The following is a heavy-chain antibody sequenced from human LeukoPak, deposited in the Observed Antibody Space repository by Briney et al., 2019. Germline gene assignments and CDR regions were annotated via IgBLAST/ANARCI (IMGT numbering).Heavy chain of an antibody. V-gene: IGHV4-59*01. D-gene: IGHD6-19*01. J-gene: IGHJ4*02. CDR1: GGSISSYY. CDR3: ARNLYSSGWYDLDY. Sequence: PSETLSLTCTVSGGSISSYYWSWIRQPPGKGLEWIGYIYYSGSTNYNPSLKSRVTISVDTSKNQFSLKLSSVTAADTAVYYCARNLYSSGWYDLDYWGQGTLVTVSS. CDR2: IYYSGST.